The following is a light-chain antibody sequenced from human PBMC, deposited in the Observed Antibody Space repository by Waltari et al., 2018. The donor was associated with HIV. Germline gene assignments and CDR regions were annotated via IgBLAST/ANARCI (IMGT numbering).Light chain of an antibody. V-gene: IGKV2-28*01. CDR3: MQALQTPPT. Sequence: IVMTQHTLSLLVTPGEPASISCSSSQSLLHSNGYNFLDWYLQKPGQSPQLLIYLGSNRASGVPDRFSGSGSGTDFTLNISRMEAEDVGVYYCMQALQTPPTFGQGTKLEIK. CDR2: LGS. J-gene: IGKJ2*01. CDR1: QSLLHSNGYNF.